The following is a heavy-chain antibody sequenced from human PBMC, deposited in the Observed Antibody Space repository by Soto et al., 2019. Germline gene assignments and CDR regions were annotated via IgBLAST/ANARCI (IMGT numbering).Heavy chain of an antibody. CDR2: ISAYNGNT. CDR1: GYTFTSYG. V-gene: IGHV1-18*01. D-gene: IGHD2-2*01. Sequence: QVQLVQSGAEVKKPGASVKVSCKASGYTFTSYGISWVRQAPGQGLEWMGWISAYNGNTNYAQKLQGRVTMTTDTSTSTAYRELRSLRSDDTDVYYCAGGNIVLVPAASYYYYGMEVWGQGTTVTVSS. J-gene: IGHJ6*02. CDR3: AGGNIVLVPAASYYYYGMEV.